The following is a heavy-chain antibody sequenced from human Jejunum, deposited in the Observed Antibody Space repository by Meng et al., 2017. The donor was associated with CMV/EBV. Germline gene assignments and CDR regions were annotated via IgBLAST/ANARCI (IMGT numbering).Heavy chain of an antibody. D-gene: IGHD3-16*01. CDR3: ARGRLRNWFDP. J-gene: IGHJ5*02. V-gene: IGHV4-30-4*08. Sequence: CPVSGGSISSGDYYWSWVRQPPGKGLEWIGYIYYTGSTHSNPSLKSRATMSVDTSKNQFSLKLSSVTAADTAVYYCARGRLRNWFDPWGQGTLVTVSS. CDR1: GGSISSGDYY. CDR2: IYYTGST.